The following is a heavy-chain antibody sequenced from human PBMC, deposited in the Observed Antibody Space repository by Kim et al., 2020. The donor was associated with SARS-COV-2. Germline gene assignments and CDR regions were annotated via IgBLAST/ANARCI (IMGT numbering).Heavy chain of an antibody. CDR2: IRYDGSNK. D-gene: IGHD3-10*01. J-gene: IGHJ6*02. V-gene: IGHV3-33*01. CDR3: FSGKGRWVGAFPHYYGMDV. CDR1: GFTFSSYG. Sequence: GGSLRLSCAASGFTFSSYGMHWVRQAPGKGLEWVAVIRYDGSNKYYADSVKGRFTISRDKSKNTLYLQMNSLRAEDTAVYYCFSGKGRWVGAFPHYYGMDVWGQGTTVTVSS.